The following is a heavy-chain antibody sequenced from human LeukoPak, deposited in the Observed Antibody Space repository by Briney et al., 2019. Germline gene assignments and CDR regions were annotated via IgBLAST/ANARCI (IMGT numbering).Heavy chain of an antibody. V-gene: IGHV3-23*01. CDR3: AKEFAYSSSWPFDY. CDR2: ISGSGGST. D-gene: IGHD6-13*01. J-gene: IGHJ4*02. CDR1: GFTFSSYG. Sequence: PGGTLRLSCAASGFTFSSYGMSWVRQAPGKGLEWVSAISGSGGSTYYADSVKGRFTISRDNSKNTLYLQMNSLRAEDTAVYYCAKEFAYSSSWPFDYWGQGTLVTVSS.